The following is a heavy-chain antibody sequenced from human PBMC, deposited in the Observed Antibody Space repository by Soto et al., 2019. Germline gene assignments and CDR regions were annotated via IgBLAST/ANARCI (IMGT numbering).Heavy chain of an antibody. V-gene: IGHV4-38-2*01. Sequence: AETLSLTCAVSGYSISSGYYWCWIRQPPGKGLEWIGSIYHSVSTYYNPSLKSRVTISVYTSKNQFSLKLSSVTAADTAVYYCERVTLRSLDTYGMDVWGQGTTVTVSS. CDR3: ERVTLRSLDTYGMDV. J-gene: IGHJ6*02. D-gene: IGHD2-15*01. CDR1: GYSISSGYY. CDR2: IYHSVST.